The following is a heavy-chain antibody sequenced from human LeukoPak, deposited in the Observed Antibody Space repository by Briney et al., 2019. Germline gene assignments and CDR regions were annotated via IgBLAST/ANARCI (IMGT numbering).Heavy chain of an antibody. CDR3: SKKGQADDDGKPD. CDR2: ISRGGIS. D-gene: IGHD1-1*01. J-gene: IGHJ4*02. V-gene: IGHV3-23*01. Sequence: GGSLRLSCAASGFTFSVYDMYWIRQSPGKGLECVSVISRGGISYYADSVKGRFTISRDNSKNTLYLQTNSLRAEDTAVYYCSKKGQADDDGKPDWGQGTLVTVSP. CDR1: GFTFSVYD.